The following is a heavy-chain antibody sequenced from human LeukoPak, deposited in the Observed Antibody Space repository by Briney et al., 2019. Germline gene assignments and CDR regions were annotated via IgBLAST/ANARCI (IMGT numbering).Heavy chain of an antibody. V-gene: IGHV3-23*01. CDR1: GFTFSSYG. Sequence: GGSLRLSCAASGFTFSSYGMHWVRQAPGKGLEWVSAISGSAAATFYGDSVKGRFTISRDNSKRTVYLQMNSLRAEDSAVYYCANGGSVNDEDSYYYYMDVWGTGTTVTVSS. D-gene: IGHD5/OR15-5a*01. CDR3: ANGGSVNDEDSYYYYMDV. J-gene: IGHJ6*03. CDR2: ISGSAAAT.